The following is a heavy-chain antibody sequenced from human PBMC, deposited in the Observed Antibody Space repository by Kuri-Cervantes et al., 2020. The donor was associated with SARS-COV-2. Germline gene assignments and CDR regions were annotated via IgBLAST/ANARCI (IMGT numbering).Heavy chain of an antibody. J-gene: IGHJ3*02. CDR2: IYSGGST. Sequence: GGSLRLSCAASGFTFSSYAMSWVRQAPGKGLEWVSVIYSGGSTYYADSVKGRFTISRDNSKNTLYLQMNSLRAEDTAVYYCAREMKEGAVMGAFDIWGQGTIVTVSS. CDR3: AREMKEGAVMGAFDI. CDR1: GFTFSSYA. D-gene: IGHD1-26*01. V-gene: IGHV3-53*01.